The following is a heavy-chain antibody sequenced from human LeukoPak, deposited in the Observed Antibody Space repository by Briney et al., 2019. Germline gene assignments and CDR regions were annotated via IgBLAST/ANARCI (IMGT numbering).Heavy chain of an antibody. D-gene: IGHD3-3*01. CDR3: ARSLAEFWSGYYLGAFDY. V-gene: IGHV4-34*01. CDR2: INHSGST. J-gene: IGHJ4*02. CDR1: GGSFSGYY. Sequence: SETLSLTCAVYGGSFSGYYWSWIRQPPGKGPEWIGEINHSGSTNYNPSLKSRVTISVDTSKNQFSLKLSSVTAADTAVYYCARSLAEFWSGYYLGAFDYWGQGTLVTVSS.